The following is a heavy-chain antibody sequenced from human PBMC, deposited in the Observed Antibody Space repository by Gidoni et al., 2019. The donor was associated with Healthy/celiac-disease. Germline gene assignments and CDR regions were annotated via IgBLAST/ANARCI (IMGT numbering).Heavy chain of an antibody. J-gene: IGHJ5*02. CDR2: IVGSGGST. D-gene: IGHD3-3*01. CDR3: AKDAKEYDFWSGYPNWFDP. CDR1: GFTFRRHA. V-gene: IGHV3-23*01. Sequence: EVQRLESGGGLVQTGGSLRLSCAGSGFTFRRHAMRWDRQAPGEGQYGVSAIVGSGGSTYYADSVKGRFTISRDNSKHPLYLQMNSLRAEDTAVYYCAKDAKEYDFWSGYPNWFDPWGQGTLVTVSS.